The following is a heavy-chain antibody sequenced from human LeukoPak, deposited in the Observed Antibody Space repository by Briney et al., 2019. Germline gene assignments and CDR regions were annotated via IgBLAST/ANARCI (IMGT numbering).Heavy chain of an antibody. CDR2: IYHSGST. Sequence: SETLSLTCAVSGGSISSSNWWSWVRQPPGKGPEWIGEIYHSGSTNYNPSLKSRVTISVDKSKNQFSLKLSSVTAADTAVYYCAIIAAAANEAFDIWGQGTMVTVSS. CDR1: GGSISSSNW. CDR3: AIIAAAANEAFDI. D-gene: IGHD6-13*01. J-gene: IGHJ3*02. V-gene: IGHV4-4*02.